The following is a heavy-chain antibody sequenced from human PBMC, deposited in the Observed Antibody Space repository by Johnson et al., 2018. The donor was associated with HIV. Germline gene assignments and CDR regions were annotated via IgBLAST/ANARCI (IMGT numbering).Heavy chain of an antibody. J-gene: IGHJ3*02. Sequence: EVQLVESGGGVVQPGRSLRLSCAASGFTFSSYAIHWVRQAPGKGLECVSYIRSSGSSIYYADSVKGRFTISRDNAKNSLYLQRNRLRTEDTAAYYCASIQGGIWGQGTMVTVSS. CDR2: IRSSGSSI. CDR3: ASIQGGI. D-gene: IGHD2-2*02. V-gene: IGHV3-48*04. CDR1: GFTFSSYA.